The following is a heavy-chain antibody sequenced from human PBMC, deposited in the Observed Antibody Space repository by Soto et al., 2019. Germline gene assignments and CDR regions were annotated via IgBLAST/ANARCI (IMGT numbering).Heavy chain of an antibody. J-gene: IGHJ4*02. V-gene: IGHV2-5*02. Sequence: SGPTLVNPTQTLTLTCTFSGFSFSLSGVGVGWIRQPPGKALEWLAVIFWDDDKRYSPSLKSRLTVSKDTSKNQVVLGMTNMDPVDTATYYCAHIPGVAAAGSGAKFFDYWGQGALVTVSS. CDR2: IFWDDDK. CDR3: AHIPGVAAAGSGAKFFDY. CDR1: GFSFSLSGVG. D-gene: IGHD6-13*01.